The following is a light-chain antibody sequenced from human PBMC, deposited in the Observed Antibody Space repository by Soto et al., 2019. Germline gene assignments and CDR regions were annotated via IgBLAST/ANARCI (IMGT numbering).Light chain of an antibody. CDR1: QSLVYSDGNTY. Sequence: DVVMTQSPLSLPVTLGQPASISCRSSQSLVYSDGNTYLSWFQQRPGQSPRRLIYKVSTRDSGVPDRFSGSGSGADFTLKISRVEAEDVGVYYCMQGTHWPRTFGQGTNVEIK. CDR2: KVS. CDR3: MQGTHWPRT. J-gene: IGKJ1*01. V-gene: IGKV2-30*01.